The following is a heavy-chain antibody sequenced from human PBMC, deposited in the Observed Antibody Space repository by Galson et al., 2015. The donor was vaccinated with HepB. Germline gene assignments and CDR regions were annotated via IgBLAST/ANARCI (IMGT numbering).Heavy chain of an antibody. Sequence: SVKVSCKASGYTFTSYGISWVRQAPGQGLEWMGWISAYNGNTNYAQKLQGRVTMTTDTSTSTAYMELRSLRSDDTAVYYCARVRAPRPGIVGAQGYFDYWGQGTLVTVSS. CDR2: ISAYNGNT. CDR1: GYTFTSYG. J-gene: IGHJ4*02. CDR3: ARVRAPRPGIVGAQGYFDY. V-gene: IGHV1-18*01. D-gene: IGHD1-26*01.